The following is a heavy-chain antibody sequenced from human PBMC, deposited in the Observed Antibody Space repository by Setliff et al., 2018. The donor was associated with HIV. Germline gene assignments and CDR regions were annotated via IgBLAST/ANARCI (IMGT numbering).Heavy chain of an antibody. D-gene: IGHD3-22*01. CDR3: ARHARSITMTTDWYFDL. Sequence: PSETLSLTCTVSGDSSSNDYWTWVRQPPGKGLEWIGNIHTSGTTKYNPSLKSRVTISVDTSKHQFSLKLSSVTAADTAVYYCARHARSITMTTDWYFDLWGRGTLVTVSS. J-gene: IGHJ2*01. CDR2: IHTSGTT. CDR1: GDSSSNDY. V-gene: IGHV4-59*08.